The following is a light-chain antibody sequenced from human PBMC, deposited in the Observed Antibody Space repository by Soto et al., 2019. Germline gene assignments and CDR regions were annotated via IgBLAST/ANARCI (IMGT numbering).Light chain of an antibody. V-gene: IGLV2-23*01. CDR3: GSYATSGTLI. CDR1: SSDVGSYNL. J-gene: IGLJ2*01. Sequence: QPVLTQPASVSGSPGQSITISCTGTSSDVGSYNLVSWYQQHPGKAPKLMIYEGSKRPSGLSNRFSGSKSGNTASLTISGLQAEDEADYYCGSYATSGTLIFGGGTKLTVL. CDR2: EGS.